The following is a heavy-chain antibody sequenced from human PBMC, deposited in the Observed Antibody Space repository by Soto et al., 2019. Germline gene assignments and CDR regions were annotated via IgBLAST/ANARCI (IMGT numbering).Heavy chain of an antibody. D-gene: IGHD2-15*01. CDR3: ARFGSCSGGSCYWYFDL. CDR2: IYHSGST. V-gene: IGHV4-4*02. J-gene: IGHJ2*01. Sequence: SETLSLTCGVSGGSISSSNWWSWVRQPPGKGLEWIGEIYHSGSTNYNPSLKSRVTISVDKSKNQFSLKLSSVTAADTAVYYCARFGSCSGGSCYWYFDLWGRGTLVTVSS. CDR1: GGSISSSNW.